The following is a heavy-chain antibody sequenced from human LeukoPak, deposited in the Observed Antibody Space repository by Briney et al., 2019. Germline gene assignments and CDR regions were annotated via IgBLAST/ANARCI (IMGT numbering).Heavy chain of an antibody. CDR1: GGTFSSYA. Sequence: ASVKVSCKASGGTFSSYAISCVRQATGQGLEWMGWMNPTSGDTEYAQKFQGRITMTMSTSISTAYMELTSLRSEDTAVYYCARGHNYYGMDVWGQGTTVTVTS. CDR3: ARGHNYYGMDV. V-gene: IGHV1-8*02. CDR2: MNPTSGDT. J-gene: IGHJ6*02.